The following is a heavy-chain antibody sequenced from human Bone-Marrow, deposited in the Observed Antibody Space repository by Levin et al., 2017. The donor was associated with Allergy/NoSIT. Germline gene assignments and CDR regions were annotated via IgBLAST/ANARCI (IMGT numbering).Heavy chain of an antibody. D-gene: IGHD2-2*03. CDR2: INNVGGDT. Sequence: GGSLRLSCAASGFTFGTYHMNWVRQAPGKGLDWVSTINNVGGDTYYADSVKGRFTISRDNSKNILFLQVNSLRAEDTAVYYCAMSGYCSTGTFYALDSWGQGTPVPVSS. V-gene: IGHV3-23*01. J-gene: IGHJ5*02. CDR1: GFTFGTYH. CDR3: AMSGYCSTGTFYALDS.